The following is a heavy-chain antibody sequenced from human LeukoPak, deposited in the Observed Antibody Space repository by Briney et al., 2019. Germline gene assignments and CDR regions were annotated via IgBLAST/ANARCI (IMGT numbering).Heavy chain of an antibody. V-gene: IGHV4-39*01. J-gene: IGHJ4*02. CDR1: GGSISSSSYY. D-gene: IGHD6-13*01. Sequence: PSETLSLTCTVSGGSISSSSYYWGWIRQPPGKGLEWIGSIYYSGSTYYNPSLKSRVTISVDTSKNQFSLKLSSVTAADTAVYYCASLSSFLGLYYFDYWGQGTLVTVSS. CDR2: IYYSGST. CDR3: ASLSSFLGLYYFDY.